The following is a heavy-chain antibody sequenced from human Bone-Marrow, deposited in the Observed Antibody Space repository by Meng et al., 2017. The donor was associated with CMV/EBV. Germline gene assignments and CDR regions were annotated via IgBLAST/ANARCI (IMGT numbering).Heavy chain of an antibody. CDR1: GGSISSSNW. J-gene: IGHJ2*01. CDR2: IYHSGST. CDR3: ARYCSSTSCPRRYFDL. D-gene: IGHD2-2*01. Sequence: GSLRLSCAVSGGSISSSNWWSWVRQPPGKGLEWIGEIYHSGSTNYNPSLKSRVTISVDKSKNQFSLKLSSVTAADTAVYYCARYCSSTSCPRRYFDLWGRGTLVTVSS. V-gene: IGHV4-4*02.